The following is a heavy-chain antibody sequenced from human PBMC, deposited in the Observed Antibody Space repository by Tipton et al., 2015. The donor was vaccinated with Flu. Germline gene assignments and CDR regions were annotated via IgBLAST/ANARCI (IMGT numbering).Heavy chain of an antibody. V-gene: IGHV4-38-2*01. CDR2: VSHSGST. Sequence: TLSLTCAVYGGSFSGYYWGWIRQPPGKGLEWIGSVSHSGSTYYNPSLKSRVTISIDTFKTQFSLRLSSVTAADTAVYYCVRLTYYYGSGTSDFWGQGTLVTVSS. CDR1: GGSFSGYY. D-gene: IGHD3-10*01. J-gene: IGHJ4*02. CDR3: VRLTYYYGSGTSDF.